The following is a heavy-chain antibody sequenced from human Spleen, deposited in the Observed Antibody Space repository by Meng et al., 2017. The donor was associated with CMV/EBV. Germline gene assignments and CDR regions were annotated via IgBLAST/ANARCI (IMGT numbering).Heavy chain of an antibody. Sequence: GESLKISCAAAGFTFSNYAQSWVRQAPGKGLEWVIAITGGEITTYTADSLKGRFTVSRDNSKNTLFLHMNRLRVEDSAVDYCARGLSPITDYTSGSPRYGMDVWGQGTTVTVSS. D-gene: IGHD3-10*01. CDR2: ITGGEITT. J-gene: IGHJ6*02. CDR1: GFTFSNYA. V-gene: IGHV3-23*01. CDR3: ARGLSPITDYTSGSPRYGMDV.